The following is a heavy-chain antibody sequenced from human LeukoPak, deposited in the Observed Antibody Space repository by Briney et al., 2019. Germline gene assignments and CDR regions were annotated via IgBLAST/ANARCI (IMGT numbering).Heavy chain of an antibody. CDR1: GASVSSGLYY. Sequence: SSETLSLTCTVSGASVSSGLYYWSWVRQPPGKGLEWIAYIFNSGSTNYNPSLKSRFTISVDTSKNQFSLRLGSVTAADTAVYYCAAGSYGLDYWGQGTLVTVSS. D-gene: IGHD5-18*01. J-gene: IGHJ4*02. CDR3: AAGSYGLDY. CDR2: IFNSGST. V-gene: IGHV4-61*01.